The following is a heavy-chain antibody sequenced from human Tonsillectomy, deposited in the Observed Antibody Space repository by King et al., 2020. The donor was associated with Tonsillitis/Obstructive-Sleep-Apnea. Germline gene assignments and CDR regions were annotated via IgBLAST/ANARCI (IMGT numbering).Heavy chain of an antibody. CDR1: GGFISSGGHY. J-gene: IGHJ3*02. CDR2: IYYSGDT. D-gene: IGHD2-2*01. V-gene: IGHV4-31*03. CDR3: ARDTGYCYSATCSDAFDI. Sequence: QLQESGPGLVKSSQTLSLTCTVSGGFISSGGHYWSWVRQHPGKGLEWIGYIYYSGDTYYNPSLKSRITISVDTSKNQFSLTLRSVTAADPAVYYCARDTGYCYSATCSDAFDIWGQGTMVTVSS.